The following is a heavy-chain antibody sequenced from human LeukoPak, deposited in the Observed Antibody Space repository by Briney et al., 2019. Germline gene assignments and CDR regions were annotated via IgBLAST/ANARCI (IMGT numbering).Heavy chain of an antibody. Sequence: GGSLSLSCAASGFTFSSYWRPWPRQAPGKGLGWVSRINSDGSSTSYADSVKGRFTISRDNAKNTLYLQMNSLRAEDTAVYYCARTAMSIAARPGRKTRGYYFDYWGQGTLVTVSS. CDR2: INSDGSST. V-gene: IGHV3-74*01. D-gene: IGHD6-6*01. J-gene: IGHJ4*02. CDR1: GFTFSSYW. CDR3: ARTAMSIAARPGRKTRGYYFDY.